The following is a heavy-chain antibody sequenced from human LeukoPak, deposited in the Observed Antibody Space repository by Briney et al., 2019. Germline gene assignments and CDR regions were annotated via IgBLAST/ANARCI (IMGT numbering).Heavy chain of an antibody. Sequence: HPGGSLRLSCAASGFTFSNFAMSWVRQAPGKGLEWVSAISGSGGSTYYADSVKGRFTISRDNSKNTLYLQMNSLRAEDTAVYYCAKSPQYGDYGSPFGVNFDYWGQGTLVTVSS. V-gene: IGHV3-23*01. CDR2: ISGSGGST. CDR1: GFTFSNFA. CDR3: AKSPQYGDYGSPFGVNFDY. J-gene: IGHJ4*02. D-gene: IGHD4-17*01.